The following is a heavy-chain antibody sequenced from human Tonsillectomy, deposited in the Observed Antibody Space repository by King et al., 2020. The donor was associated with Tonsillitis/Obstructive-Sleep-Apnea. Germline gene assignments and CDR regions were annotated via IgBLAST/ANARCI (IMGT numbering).Heavy chain of an antibody. CDR1: GFTFSSYG. J-gene: IGHJ4*02. V-gene: IGHV3-30*18. D-gene: IGHD4-17*01. CDR3: ANNRHYGDYFLDY. Sequence: VQLVESGGGVVQPGRSLRLSCAASGFTFSSYGMHWVRQAPGKGLEWVAFISYDGGNEYYADSVKGRFTISRDKSENTLYLQMNTLRSEDTAVFYCANNRHYGDYFLDYWGQGTLVTVSS. CDR2: ISYDGGNE.